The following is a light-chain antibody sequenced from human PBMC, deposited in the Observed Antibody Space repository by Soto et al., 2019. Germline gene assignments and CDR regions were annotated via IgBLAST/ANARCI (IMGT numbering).Light chain of an antibody. V-gene: IGKV3-15*01. CDR1: QSVSSN. Sequence: EIVMPQSPGTLSVSPGEGATLSCRASQSVSSNLAWYQQRPGQPPRLLIYRASTRASVFPARFSGSGSGTDFTLTIRSLQSEDAAVYYWLQYTKWPPGTVGLGTKVVIK. CDR2: RAS. CDR3: LQYTKWPPGT. J-gene: IGKJ1*01.